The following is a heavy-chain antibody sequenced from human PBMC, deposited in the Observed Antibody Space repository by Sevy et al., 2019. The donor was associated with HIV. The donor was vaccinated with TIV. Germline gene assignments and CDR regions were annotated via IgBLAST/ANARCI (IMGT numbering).Heavy chain of an antibody. V-gene: IGHV3-7*01. Sequence: GGSLRLSCAASGFTFSTYWMSWVRQAPGKGLEWVANIKEDGSEKSYVDSVKGRFTISRDNAKNSLYLQMNSLRGEDTAVYYCAREASGITGAPTDYWGQGTLVTVSS. CDR3: AREASGITGAPTDY. CDR1: GFTFSTYW. J-gene: IGHJ4*02. CDR2: IKEDGSEK. D-gene: IGHD7-27*01.